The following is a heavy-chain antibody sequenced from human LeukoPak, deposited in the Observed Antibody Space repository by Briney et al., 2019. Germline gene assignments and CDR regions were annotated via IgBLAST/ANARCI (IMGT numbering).Heavy chain of an antibody. J-gene: IGHJ4*02. CDR2: INPNSGGT. D-gene: IGHD3-16*02. V-gene: IGHV1-2*04. CDR3: ARLAVVGSYRYFDY. Sequence: ASVKVSCKASGGTFSSYAISWVRQAPGQGLEWMGWINPNSGGTNYAQKFQGWVIMTRDTSISTAYMELSRLRSDDTAVYYCARLAVVGSYRYFDYWGQGTLVTVSS. CDR1: GGTFSSYA.